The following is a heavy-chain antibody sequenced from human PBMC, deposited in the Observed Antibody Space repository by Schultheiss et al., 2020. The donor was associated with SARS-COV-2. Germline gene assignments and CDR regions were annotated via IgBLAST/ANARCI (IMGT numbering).Heavy chain of an antibody. D-gene: IGHD3-3*01. V-gene: IGHV3-30*01. CDR2: ISYDGSNK. CDR3: ARGYYDFWSGYQFDY. Sequence: GGSLRLSCAASGFTFSSYAMHWVRQAPGKGLEWVAVISYDGSNKYYADSVKGRFTISRDNSKNTLYLQMNSLRAEDTAVYYCARGYYDFWSGYQFDYWGQGTLVTVSS. J-gene: IGHJ4*02. CDR1: GFTFSSYA.